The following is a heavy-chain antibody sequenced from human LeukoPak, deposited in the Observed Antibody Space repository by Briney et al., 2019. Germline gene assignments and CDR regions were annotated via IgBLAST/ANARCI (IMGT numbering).Heavy chain of an antibody. Sequence: ASVKVSCKASAYIFNNYYMHWMRQAPGQGLEWMGIISPNGGSTSYARTFQGRVTMTRDTSTSTVYMELSSLRSDDTAVYYCARDLQLDIGYYWGQGTLVTVSS. CDR2: ISPNGGST. CDR1: AYIFNNYY. J-gene: IGHJ4*02. CDR3: ARDLQLDIGYY. V-gene: IGHV1-46*02. D-gene: IGHD5-18*01.